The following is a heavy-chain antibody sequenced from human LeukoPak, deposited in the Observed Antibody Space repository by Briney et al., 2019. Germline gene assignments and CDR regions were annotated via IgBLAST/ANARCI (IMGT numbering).Heavy chain of an antibody. CDR2: IYSDGSSY. J-gene: IGHJ3*02. D-gene: IGHD5-24*01. Sequence: GGSLRLSCAASGFTFSSYWMHWVRQAPGKGLVWVSRIYSDGSSYTADSVKGRFTISRDNAKNSLYLQMNSLRAEDTAVYYCARDRDGYKQGAFDIWGQGTMVTVSS. CDR1: GFTFSSYW. V-gene: IGHV3-74*03. CDR3: ARDRDGYKQGAFDI.